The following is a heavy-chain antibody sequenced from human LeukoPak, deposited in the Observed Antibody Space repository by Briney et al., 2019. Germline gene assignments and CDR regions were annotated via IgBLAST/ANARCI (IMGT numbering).Heavy chain of an antibody. CDR2: IVVGSGNT. V-gene: IGHV1-58*02. Sequence: GTSVKVSCKASGFTFINSAMQWVRQARGQRLEWIGWIVVGSGNTNYAQKFQERVTITRDMSTSTAYMELNSLRAEDTAVYYCARVRITVIVVADDGFDIWGQGTMVTVSS. D-gene: IGHD3-22*01. CDR3: ARVRITVIVVADDGFDI. J-gene: IGHJ3*02. CDR1: GFTFINSA.